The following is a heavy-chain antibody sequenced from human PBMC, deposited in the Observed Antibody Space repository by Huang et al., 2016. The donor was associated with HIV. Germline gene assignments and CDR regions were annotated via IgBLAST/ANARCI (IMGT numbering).Heavy chain of an antibody. Sequence: QVQLQQWGAGLLKPSETLSLTCAVYGGSFSGYYWRGIRQSPGTGLEWIGEINHSGSTNDNPSLKSRLTISVDTSKNQFSLKLSSVTAADTAVYYCARERMMSWLDDHDAFDIWGQGTMVTVSS. V-gene: IGHV4-34*01. CDR1: GGSFSGYY. D-gene: IGHD1-1*01. J-gene: IGHJ3*02. CDR3: ARERMMSWLDDHDAFDI. CDR2: INHSGST.